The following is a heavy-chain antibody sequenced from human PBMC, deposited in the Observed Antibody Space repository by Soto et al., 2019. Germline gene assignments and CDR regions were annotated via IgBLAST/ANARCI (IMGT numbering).Heavy chain of an antibody. CDR1: GFTVSSNY. CDR2: IYSGGST. CDR3: ARSYGGIFDY. J-gene: IGHJ4*02. D-gene: IGHD4-17*01. V-gene: IGHV3-66*01. Sequence: GGSLRLSCAASGFTVSSNYMSWVRQAPGKGLEWVSVIYSGGSTYYADSVRGRFTISRDNSKNTLYLQMGSLRAEDMAVYYCARSYGGIFDYWGQGTLVTVSS.